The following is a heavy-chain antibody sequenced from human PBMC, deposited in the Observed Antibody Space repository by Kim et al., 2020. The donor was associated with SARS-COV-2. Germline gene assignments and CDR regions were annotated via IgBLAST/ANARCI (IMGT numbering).Heavy chain of an antibody. CDR2: IWYDGSNK. CDR1: GFTFSSYG. CDR3: AKDNGLHLLWYSGSLDV. J-gene: IGHJ6*02. Sequence: GGSLRLSCAASGFTFSSYGMHWVRQAPGKGLEWVAVIWYDGSNKYYADSVKGRFTISRDNSKNTLYLQMNSLRAEDTAVYYCAKDNGLHLLWYSGSLDVWGQGTTVTVSS. V-gene: IGHV3-33*06. D-gene: IGHD1-26*01.